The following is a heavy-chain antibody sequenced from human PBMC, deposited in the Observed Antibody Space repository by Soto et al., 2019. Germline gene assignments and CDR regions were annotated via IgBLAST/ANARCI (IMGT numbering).Heavy chain of an antibody. CDR1: GYTFNDYH. V-gene: IGHV1-2*02. CDR3: ARRRLTTGTDYFDH. J-gene: IGHJ4*02. Sequence: ASVKVSCKTSGYTFNDYHLHWVRQAPGQGLEWMGSINPNSGDTDYAQRFQGRVTLTRDTSIRTVYMELSILRSDDTAVYYCARRRLTTGTDYFDHWGQGTLVTVSS. CDR2: INPNSGDT. D-gene: IGHD1-1*01.